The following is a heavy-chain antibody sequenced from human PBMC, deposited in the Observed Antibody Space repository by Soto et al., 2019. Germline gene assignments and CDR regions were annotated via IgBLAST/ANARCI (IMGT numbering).Heavy chain of an antibody. D-gene: IGHD5-18*01. J-gene: IGHJ4*02. V-gene: IGHV3-7*04. CDR1: GFTFGNYW. CDR2: IKPDGGEQ. CDR3: ARGHSNSCDY. Sequence: EVQLVESGGGLFQPGGSLRLSCEASGFTFGNYWMNWVRQTPGKGLEWVANIKPDGGEQYYVDSVKGRFTISRDNAKDSLYLQMSSLRGDDTAVYYCARGHSNSCDYWGQGTLVTVSS.